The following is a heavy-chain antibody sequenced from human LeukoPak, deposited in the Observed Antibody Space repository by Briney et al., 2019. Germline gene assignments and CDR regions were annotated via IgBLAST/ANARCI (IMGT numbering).Heavy chain of an antibody. CDR2: IRFDGSNR. CDR3: AKDTAAYDSSAYYNPYIDY. CDR1: GFTFSSYG. Sequence: PGGSLRLSCAASGFTFSSYGMHWVRQAPGKGLEWVAFIRFDGSNRYSADSVKGRFTISRDNSKNTLFLQMNSLRPDDTAVFYCAKDTAAYDSSAYYNPYIDYWGQGTLVTVSS. J-gene: IGHJ4*02. V-gene: IGHV3-30*02. D-gene: IGHD3-22*01.